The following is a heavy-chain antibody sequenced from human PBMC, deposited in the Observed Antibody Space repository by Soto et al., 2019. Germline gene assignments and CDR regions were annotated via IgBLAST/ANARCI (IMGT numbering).Heavy chain of an antibody. J-gene: IGHJ1*01. CDR3: ARTPNGGYCSGGSCRYSSAH. D-gene: IGHD2-15*01. CDR2: IYYSGST. CDR1: GGSISSYY. Sequence: QVQLQESGPGLVKPSETLSLTCTVSGGSISSYYWSWIRQPPGKGLEWIGYIYYSGSTNYNPYLKDRARISVDTSKNPFSLKLSSVTAADTAVYYCARTPNGGYCSGGSCRYSSAHWGQGTLVTVSS. V-gene: IGHV4-59*08.